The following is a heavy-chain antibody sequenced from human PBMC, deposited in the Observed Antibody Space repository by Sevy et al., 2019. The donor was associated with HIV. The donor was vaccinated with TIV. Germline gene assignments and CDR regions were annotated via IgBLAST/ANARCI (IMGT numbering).Heavy chain of an antibody. CDR3: AREVSLSGSGWYYFDY. CDR2: IGTAGDT. J-gene: IGHJ4*02. D-gene: IGHD6-19*01. V-gene: IGHV3-13*01. CDR1: GFTFSSYD. Sequence: GGCLRLSCAASGFTFSSYDMHWVRQATGKGLEWVSAIGTAGDTYYPGSVKGRFTISRENAKNSLYLQMNSLRAGDTAVYYCAREVSLSGSGWYYFDYWGQGTLVTVSS.